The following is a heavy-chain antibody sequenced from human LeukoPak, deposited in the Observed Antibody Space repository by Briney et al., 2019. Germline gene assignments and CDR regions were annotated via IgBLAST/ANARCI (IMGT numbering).Heavy chain of an antibody. D-gene: IGHD6-6*01. CDR1: GGSISSSGYY. V-gene: IGHV4-39*01. CDR3: ASPSISSSTYDY. J-gene: IGHJ4*02. Sequence: SETLSLTCAVSGGSISSSGYYWGWIRQPPGKGLEWIGSIYYSGNTYYNPSLKSRVTISVDTSNNQFSLKVSSVTAADTAVYYCASPSISSSTYDYWGQGTLVTVSS. CDR2: IYYSGNT.